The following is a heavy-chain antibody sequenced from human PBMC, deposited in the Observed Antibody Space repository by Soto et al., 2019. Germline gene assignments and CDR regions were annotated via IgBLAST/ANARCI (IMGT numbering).Heavy chain of an antibody. D-gene: IGHD4-17*01. V-gene: IGHV3-23*01. CDR2: ISGSGGST. CDR1: GFTFSSYA. Sequence: GGSLRLSCAASGFTFSSYAMSWVRQAPGKGLEWVSAISGSGGSTYYADSVKGRFTISRDNSKNTLYLQMNSLRAEDTAVYYCVKGLDYGAQIAIHYWGQATLVTGSS. CDR3: VKGLDYGAQIAIHY. J-gene: IGHJ4*02.